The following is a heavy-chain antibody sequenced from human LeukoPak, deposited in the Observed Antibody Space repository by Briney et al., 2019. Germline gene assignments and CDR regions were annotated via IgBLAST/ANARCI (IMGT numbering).Heavy chain of an antibody. CDR3: ARHDWFDP. J-gene: IGHJ5*02. V-gene: IGHV3-53*01. D-gene: IGHD3-3*01. Sequence: GGSLRLSRAVSGFTVSGDYMSWVRQAPGKGLEWVSVMYDGGATYYADSVKGRFTISRDNSKNTLYLQMNSLRVEDTAVYYCARHDWFDPWGHGTLVTVSS. CDR2: MYDGGAT. CDR1: GFTVSGDY.